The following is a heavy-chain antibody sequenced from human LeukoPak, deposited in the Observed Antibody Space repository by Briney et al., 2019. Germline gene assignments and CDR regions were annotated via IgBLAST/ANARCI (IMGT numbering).Heavy chain of an antibody. Sequence: PGGSLRLSCAASGFTFSSNYMSWVRQAPGKGLEWVSVIYSGGSTYYADSVKGRFTISRDNSKSTLYLQMNSLRAEDTAVYYCARGLGSSSWYEYWGQGTLVTVSS. CDR3: ARGLGSSSWYEY. V-gene: IGHV3-53*01. CDR2: IYSGGST. D-gene: IGHD6-13*01. J-gene: IGHJ4*02. CDR1: GFTFSSNY.